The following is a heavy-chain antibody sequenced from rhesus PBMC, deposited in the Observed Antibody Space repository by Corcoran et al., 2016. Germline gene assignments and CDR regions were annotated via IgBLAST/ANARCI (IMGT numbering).Heavy chain of an antibody. D-gene: IGHD3-22*01. V-gene: IGHV4-127*01. J-gene: IGHJ4*01. CDR1: GYSISSGYG. CDR2: SGGGRGST. Sequence: QVQLQESGPGLVKPSETLSLTCAVSGYSISSGYGWSWIRPPPGKGLEWVGDSGGGRGSTNDNPSLKSRVTSSKDTSKNQFSLKRSSVTAADTAVYYCARDGVLMEWLIDYWGQGVLVTVSS. CDR3: ARDGVLMEWLIDY.